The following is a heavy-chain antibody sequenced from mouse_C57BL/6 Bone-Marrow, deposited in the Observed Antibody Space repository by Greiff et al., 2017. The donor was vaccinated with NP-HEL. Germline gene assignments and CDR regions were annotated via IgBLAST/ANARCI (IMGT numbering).Heavy chain of an antibody. CDR1: GFTFSDYG. D-gene: IGHD1-1*01. Sequence: DVQLVESGGGLVQPGGSLKLSCAASGFTFSDYGMAWVRQAPRKGPEWVAFISNLAYSIYYADTVTGRFTISRENAKNTLYLEMSSLRSEDTAMYYCARPSYYGVPGWFAYWGQGTLVTVSA. V-gene: IGHV5-15*01. J-gene: IGHJ3*01. CDR2: ISNLAYSI. CDR3: ARPSYYGVPGWFAY.